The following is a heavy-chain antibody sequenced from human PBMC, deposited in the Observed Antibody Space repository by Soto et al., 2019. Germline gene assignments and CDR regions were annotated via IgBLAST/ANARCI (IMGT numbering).Heavy chain of an antibody. J-gene: IGHJ3*02. CDR2: IVPDGSRA. V-gene: IGHV3-30-3*01. CDR3: VRRLSYRAYDI. D-gene: IGHD3-16*02. Sequence: QVQRVESGGDVVQPGRSLRLSCTASGSTLSTYDILWVRQAPGRGLEWVAHIVPDGSRAYYADSVKGRFTICRDNARITVYQQLYSLTPVDTAVYHCVRRLSYRAYDIWGQGTLVTVSS. CDR1: GSTLSTYD.